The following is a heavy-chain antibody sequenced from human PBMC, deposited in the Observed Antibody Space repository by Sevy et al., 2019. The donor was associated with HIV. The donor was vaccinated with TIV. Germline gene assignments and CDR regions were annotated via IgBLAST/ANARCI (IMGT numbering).Heavy chain of an antibody. Sequence: GGSLRLSCAASGFTFNDYNLSWIRQAPGKGLEWVSYISTSTSTTTIYYADSVKGRFTISRDNAKNSIYLQMNSLRVDDTAVDYCARAAGWFDAWGQGTLVTVSS. V-gene: IGHV3-11*01. CDR1: GFTFNDYN. CDR3: ARAAGWFDA. J-gene: IGHJ5*02. CDR2: ISTSTSTTTI.